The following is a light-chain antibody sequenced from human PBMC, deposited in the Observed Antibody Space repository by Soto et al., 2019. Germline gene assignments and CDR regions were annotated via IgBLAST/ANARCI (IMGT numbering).Light chain of an antibody. CDR1: SSDVGGYNY. J-gene: IGLJ1*01. Sequence: QSVLTQPPSASGSPGQSVAISCIGTSSDVGGYNYVSWYQQHPGKAPKLMIYEVNKRPSGVPDRFSGSKSGNTASLTVSGLQAEDEADYYCSSYAGSSNVFGTETKVTVL. V-gene: IGLV2-8*01. CDR2: EVN. CDR3: SSYAGSSNV.